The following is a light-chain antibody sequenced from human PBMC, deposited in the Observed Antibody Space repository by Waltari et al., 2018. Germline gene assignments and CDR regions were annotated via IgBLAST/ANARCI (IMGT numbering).Light chain of an antibody. CDR1: QSFSSW. CDR3: QQYNSYPRT. Sequence: DIQMTQSPSTLSASVGDRVTITCRASQSFSSWLAWYQQKQGKAPKLLIYKASSLESGVPSRFSGSESGTEFTLTISSLQPDDFATYYCQQYNSYPRTFGQGTKVEIK. CDR2: KAS. J-gene: IGKJ1*01. V-gene: IGKV1-5*03.